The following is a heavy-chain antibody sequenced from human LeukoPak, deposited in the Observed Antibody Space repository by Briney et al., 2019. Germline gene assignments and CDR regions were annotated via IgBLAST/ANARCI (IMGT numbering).Heavy chain of an antibody. CDR3: ARAPWYSSSWWGFDY. CDR2: IIPIFGTA. V-gene: IGHV1-69*13. Sequence: SVKVSCKASGGTFSSYAISWVRQAPGQGLEWMGGIIPIFGTANYAQKFQGRVTITADESTSTAYMELSSLRSEDTAVYYCARAPWYSSSWWGFDYWGQGTLVTVSS. D-gene: IGHD6-13*01. CDR1: GGTFSSYA. J-gene: IGHJ4*02.